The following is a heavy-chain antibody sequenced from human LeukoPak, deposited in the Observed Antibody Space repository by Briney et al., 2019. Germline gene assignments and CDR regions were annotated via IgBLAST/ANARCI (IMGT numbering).Heavy chain of an antibody. Sequence: GGSLRLSCAVSGFTLDQHALSWVRQAPGKGLEWVSVIYSGGNTYHADSVKGRFTISRDNSKNTVYLQVNSLRAEDTAVYYCARFNEQQMYFQHWGQGTPVIVTS. V-gene: IGHV3-53*01. D-gene: IGHD6-13*01. CDR1: GFTLDQHA. J-gene: IGHJ1*01. CDR2: IYSGGNT. CDR3: ARFNEQQMYFQH.